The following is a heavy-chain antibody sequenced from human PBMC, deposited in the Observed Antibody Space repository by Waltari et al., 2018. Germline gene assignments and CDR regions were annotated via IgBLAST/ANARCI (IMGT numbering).Heavy chain of an antibody. D-gene: IGHD3-22*01. Sequence: QLQLQESGPGLVKPSETLSLTCTVSGGSISSSSYYWGWIRQPPGKGLEWIGSIYYSGSTYYNPSLKSRVTISVDTSKNQFSLKLSSLRSEDTAVYYCARSHSSGQFDYWGQGTLVTVSS. CDR1: GGSISSSSYY. V-gene: IGHV4-39*07. CDR3: ARSHSSGQFDY. CDR2: IYYSGST. J-gene: IGHJ4*02.